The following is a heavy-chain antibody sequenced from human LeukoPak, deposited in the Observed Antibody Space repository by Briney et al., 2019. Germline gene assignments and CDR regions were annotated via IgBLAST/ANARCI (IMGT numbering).Heavy chain of an antibody. CDR1: GGSISSGDYY. V-gene: IGHV4-30-4*08. D-gene: IGHD4-17*01. CDR3: ARVLPYGEYVRFRWYFDL. Sequence: PSETLSLTCTVSGGSISSGDYYWSWIRQPPGKGLEWIGYIYYSGSTYYNPSLKSRVTISVDTSKNQFSLKLSSATAADTAVYYCARVLPYGEYVRFRWYFDLWGRGTLVTVSS. CDR2: IYYSGST. J-gene: IGHJ2*01.